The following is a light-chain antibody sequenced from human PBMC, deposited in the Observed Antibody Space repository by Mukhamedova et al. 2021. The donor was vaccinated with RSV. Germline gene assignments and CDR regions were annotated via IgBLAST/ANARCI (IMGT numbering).Light chain of an antibody. Sequence: GSSSNIGSNSVSWFQQLPGTAPKLLMYSDNQRPSGVPDRFSGSKSGTSASLAISGLQSEDEADYYCAAWDDSLAGSWVFGGGTKL. CDR1: SSNIGSNS. CDR2: SDN. J-gene: IGLJ3*02. V-gene: IGLV1-44*01. CDR3: AAWDDSLAGSWV.